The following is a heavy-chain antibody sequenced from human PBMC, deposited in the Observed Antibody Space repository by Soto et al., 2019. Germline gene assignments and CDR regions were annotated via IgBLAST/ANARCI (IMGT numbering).Heavy chain of an antibody. V-gene: IGHV3-30-3*01. CDR3: ARARGRVVLMVYAN. Sequence: QVQLVESGGGVVQPGRSLRLSCAASGFTFSSYAMHWVRQAPGKGLVWVAVISYDGSNKYYADSVKGRFTISRDNSKNTLYLQMNSLRAEDTAVYYCARARGRVVLMVYANWGQGTLVTVSS. J-gene: IGHJ4*02. CDR1: GFTFSSYA. CDR2: ISYDGSNK. D-gene: IGHD2-8*01.